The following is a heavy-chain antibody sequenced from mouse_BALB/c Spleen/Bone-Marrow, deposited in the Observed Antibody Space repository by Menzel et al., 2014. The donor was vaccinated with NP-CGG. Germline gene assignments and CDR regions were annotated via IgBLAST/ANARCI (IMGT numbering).Heavy chain of an antibody. V-gene: IGHV1-69*02. CDR1: GYTFTSYW. Sequence: QVQLQQSWAELVRPGASVKLSCKASGYTFTSYWINWVKQRPGQGLEWIGNIYPSDSYTNYNQKFKDKATLTVDKSSSTAYMQLSSPTSEDSAVYYCTRSYGSSYEYYFDYWGQGTTLTVSS. J-gene: IGHJ2*01. D-gene: IGHD1-1*01. CDR3: TRSYGSSYEYYFDY. CDR2: IYPSDSYT.